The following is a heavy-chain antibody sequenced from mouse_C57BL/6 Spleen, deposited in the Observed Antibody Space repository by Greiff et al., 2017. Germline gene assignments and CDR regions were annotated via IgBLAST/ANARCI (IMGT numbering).Heavy chain of an antibody. Sequence: LVESGAELVRPGASVTLSCKASGYTFTDYEMHWVKQTPVHGLEWIGAIDPETGGTAYNQTFKGKAILTADKSSSTAYMELRSLTSEDSAVYYCTGIYYYGSIWDWGTGTTVTVSS. CDR1: GYTFTDYE. CDR2: IDPETGGT. V-gene: IGHV1-15*01. CDR3: TGIYYYGSIWD. D-gene: IGHD1-1*01. J-gene: IGHJ1*03.